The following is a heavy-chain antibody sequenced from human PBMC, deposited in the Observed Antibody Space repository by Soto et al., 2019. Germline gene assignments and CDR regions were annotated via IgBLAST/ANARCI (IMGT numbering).Heavy chain of an antibody. J-gene: IGHJ3*02. D-gene: IGHD2-21*02. CDR2: IVVGSGNT. CDR1: GFTFTSSA. V-gene: IGHV1-58*01. Sequence: SVKVSCKASGFTFTSSAVQWVRQARGQRLEWIGWIVVGSGNTNYAQKFQERVTITRDMSTSTAYMELSSLRSEDTAVYYCAAVSGGDYVHHDAFDIWGQGTMVTVSS. CDR3: AAVSGGDYVHHDAFDI.